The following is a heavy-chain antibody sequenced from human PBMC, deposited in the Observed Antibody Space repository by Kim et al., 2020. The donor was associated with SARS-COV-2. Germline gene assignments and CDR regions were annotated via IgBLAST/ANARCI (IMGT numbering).Heavy chain of an antibody. J-gene: IGHJ6*02. CDR2: INPLSGGT. D-gene: IGHD6-19*01. V-gene: IGHV1-2*06. CDR3: ARSAVAGTVPYYYYGMDV. Sequence: ASVKVSCKTSGYNFIDYYMHWVRQAPGQGLEWMGRINPLSGGTNYAQKFQGRVTLTRDSSISTAYMELSRLKSDDTAVYYCARSAVAGTVPYYYYGMDVWGQGTTVAVYS. CDR1: GYNFIDYY.